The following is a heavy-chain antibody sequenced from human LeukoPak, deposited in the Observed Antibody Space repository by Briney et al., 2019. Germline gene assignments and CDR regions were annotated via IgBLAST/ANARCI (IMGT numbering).Heavy chain of an antibody. CDR2: ISAYNGNT. CDR3: ARVGYSGSYSWFDP. CDR1: VYTFTSYG. J-gene: IGHJ5*02. D-gene: IGHD1-26*01. V-gene: IGHV1-18*01. Sequence: ASVKVSCKASVYTFTSYGISWVRQPPGQGLEWMGWISAYNGNTNYAQKLQGRVTMTRDMSTSTVYMELSSLRSEDTAVYYCARVGYSGSYSWFDPWGQGTLVTVSS.